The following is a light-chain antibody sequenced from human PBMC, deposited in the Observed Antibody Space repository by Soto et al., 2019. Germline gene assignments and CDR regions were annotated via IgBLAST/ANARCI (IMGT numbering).Light chain of an antibody. CDR3: HQYDNTPQT. Sequence: EIVLMQFPGTLSLSPGERATLFCRASQSVRRSYLAWYQQNPGQAPRVLIYEASTRATGIPARFSGRGSGTAFSLTISRLEPQEYSVEYCHQYDNTPQTFGQGTKVDIK. J-gene: IGKJ2*01. CDR1: QSVRRSY. V-gene: IGKV3-20*01. CDR2: EAS.